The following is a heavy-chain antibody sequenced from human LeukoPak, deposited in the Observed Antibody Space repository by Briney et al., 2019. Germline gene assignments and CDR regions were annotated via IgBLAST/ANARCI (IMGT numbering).Heavy chain of an antibody. V-gene: IGHV3-23*01. J-gene: IGHJ4*02. CDR2: LSSSGGST. Sequence: SGGSLRLSCVASGFFFSNYDMNWVRQAPGKGLEWVSGLSSSGGSTFYADSVKGRFTISRDNSKNIVYLQMNSLRGEDTAIYYCARGVTVTTDFWGQGTLVTVSS. CDR3: ARGVTVTTDF. D-gene: IGHD4-17*01. CDR1: GFFFSNYD.